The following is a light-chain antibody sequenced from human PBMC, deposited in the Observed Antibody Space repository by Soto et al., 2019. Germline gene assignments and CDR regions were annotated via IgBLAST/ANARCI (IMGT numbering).Light chain of an antibody. CDR1: ASMSDC. J-gene: IGKJ1*01. Sequence: IHMNHSPFILSASVRNRHTITFRASASMSDCLAWYQQKPGKAPQILIYAASSLQSGVPSRFSGSGSGTEFTLTISSLQPDDIATDYCQQCHRYLTFGQGTKVDI. CDR3: QQCHRYLT. CDR2: AAS. V-gene: IGKV1-5*01.